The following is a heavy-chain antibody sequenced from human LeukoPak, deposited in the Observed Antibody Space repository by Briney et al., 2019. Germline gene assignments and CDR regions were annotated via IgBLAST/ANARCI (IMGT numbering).Heavy chain of an antibody. J-gene: IGHJ5*02. CDR3: ARFCSGGSCPFDP. CDR1: GGSISSSNW. Sequence: PSETLSLTCAVSGGSISSSNWWSWVRQPPGKGLEWIGEIYHSGSTNYNPSLKSRVTISVDRSKNQFSLKLSSVTAADTAVYYCARFCSGGSCPFDPWGQGTLVTVSS. D-gene: IGHD2-15*01. V-gene: IGHV4-4*02. CDR2: IYHSGST.